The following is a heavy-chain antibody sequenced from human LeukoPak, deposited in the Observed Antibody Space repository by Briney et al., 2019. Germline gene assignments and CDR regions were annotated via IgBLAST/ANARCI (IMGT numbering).Heavy chain of an antibody. CDR3: ARERGGYCSGTSCSRAFDI. V-gene: IGHV3-21*01. CDR2: ITSSSTYI. D-gene: IGHD2-2*03. CDR1: GFTFSSYT. Sequence: GGSLRLSCAASGFTFSSYTMNWVRQAPGKGLEWVSSITSSSTYIYYADSVKGRFTISGDNAKNSLYLQMNSLRAEDTAVYYCARERGGYCSGTSCSRAFDIWGQGTMVTVSS. J-gene: IGHJ3*02.